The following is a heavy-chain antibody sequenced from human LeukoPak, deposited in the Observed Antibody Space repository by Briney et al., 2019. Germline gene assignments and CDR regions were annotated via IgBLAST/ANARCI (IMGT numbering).Heavy chain of an antibody. Sequence: SVKVSCKASGGTFSSYAISWVRQAPGQGLEWMGGIIPIFGTANYAQKFQGRVTITTDESTSTAYMELSSLRSEDTAVYYCARDLRYYDLWSGAYNWFDPWGQGTLVTVSS. D-gene: IGHD3-3*01. CDR2: IIPIFGTA. CDR1: GGTFSSYA. V-gene: IGHV1-69*05. J-gene: IGHJ5*02. CDR3: ARDLRYYDLWSGAYNWFDP.